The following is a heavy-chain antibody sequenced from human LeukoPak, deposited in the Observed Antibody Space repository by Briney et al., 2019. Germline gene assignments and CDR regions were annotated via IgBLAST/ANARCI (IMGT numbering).Heavy chain of an antibody. J-gene: IGHJ4*02. CDR1: GFTYSSYW. CDR2: IKQDGSEE. Sequence: GGSLSLSCAASGFTYSSYWMSWVRQAPGKGLEWVANIKQDGSEEYYVDSVKGRFTISRDNAKNSLYLQMNSLRAEDTAVYFCARDPFNGSGSYYYLYWGQGTLVTVSS. D-gene: IGHD3-10*01. V-gene: IGHV3-7*01. CDR3: ARDPFNGSGSYYYLY.